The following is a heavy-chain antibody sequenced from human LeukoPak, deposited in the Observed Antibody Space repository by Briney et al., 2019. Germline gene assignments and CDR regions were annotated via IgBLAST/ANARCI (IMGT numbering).Heavy chain of an antibody. D-gene: IGHD3-10*01. CDR1: GGSISNSSFY. J-gene: IGHJ4*02. V-gene: IGHV4-39*02. CDR2: IYYRGST. Sequence: SETLSLTCTVSGGSISNSSFYWGWIRQPPGKGLEWIGNIYYRGSTYYNSSLKSRVSVSVDTSKNYFSLKVSSVTAADTAVYYCARLFLRFGEFSFDYWGQGTLVTVSS. CDR3: ARLFLRFGEFSFDY.